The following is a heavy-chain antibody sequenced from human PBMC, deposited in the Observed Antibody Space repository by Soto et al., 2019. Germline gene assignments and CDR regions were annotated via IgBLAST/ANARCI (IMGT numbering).Heavy chain of an antibody. CDR2: LNHSGRT. J-gene: IGHJ6*02. CDR3: ARGRGATHYYYYGMDV. Sequence: QVQLQQWGAGLLKPSETLSLTCAVYGGSFSGYYWSWIRQPPGKGLAWIGELNHSGRTNYNPSLQSRVTRAVDTSKHQFSLKLSSVTAAATAVYYCARGRGATHYYYYGMDVWGQGTKVTVSS. CDR1: GGSFSGYY. V-gene: IGHV4-34*01.